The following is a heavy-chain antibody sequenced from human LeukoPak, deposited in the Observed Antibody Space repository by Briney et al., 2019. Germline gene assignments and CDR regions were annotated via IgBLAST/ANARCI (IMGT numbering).Heavy chain of an antibody. Sequence: SETLSLTCTVSGASISSYYWSWIRQPPGKGLEWIGYIYYSGSTYYNPSLKSRVTISVDTSKNQFSLKLSSVTAADTAVYYCARAIAAAGSNWFDPWGQGTLVTVSS. J-gene: IGHJ5*02. CDR2: IYYSGST. CDR3: ARAIAAAGSNWFDP. D-gene: IGHD6-13*01. CDR1: GASISSYY. V-gene: IGHV4-59*08.